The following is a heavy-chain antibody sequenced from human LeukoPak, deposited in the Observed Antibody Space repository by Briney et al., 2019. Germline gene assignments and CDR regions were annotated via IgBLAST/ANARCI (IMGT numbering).Heavy chain of an antibody. V-gene: IGHV4-34*01. Sequence: PSETLSLTCAVYGGSFSGYYWSWIRQPPGKGLEWIGEINHSGSTNYNPSLKSRVTISVDTSKNQFSLKLSSVTAADTAVYYCARVFLSPICSSTSCYAFDIWGQGTMVTVSS. D-gene: IGHD2-2*01. CDR3: ARVFLSPICSSTSCYAFDI. CDR2: INHSGST. CDR1: GGSFSGYY. J-gene: IGHJ3*02.